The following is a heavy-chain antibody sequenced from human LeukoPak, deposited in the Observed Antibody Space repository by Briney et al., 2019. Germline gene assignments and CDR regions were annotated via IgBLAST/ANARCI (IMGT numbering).Heavy chain of an antibody. CDR2: IYYSGST. Sequence: SETLSLTCTVSGGSVSSGSYYWSWIRQPPGKGLEWIGYIYYSGSTNYNPSLKSRVTISVDTSKNQFSLKLSSVTAADTAVYYCARTRDDSSGPPFDYWGQGTLVTVSS. J-gene: IGHJ4*02. CDR3: ARTRDDSSGPPFDY. V-gene: IGHV4-61*01. D-gene: IGHD3-22*01. CDR1: GGSVSSGSYY.